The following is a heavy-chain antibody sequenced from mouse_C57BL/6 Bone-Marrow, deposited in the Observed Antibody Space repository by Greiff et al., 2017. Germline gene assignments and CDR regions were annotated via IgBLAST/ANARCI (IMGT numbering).Heavy chain of an antibody. J-gene: IGHJ3*01. CDR2: INPNNGGT. V-gene: IGHV1-22*01. D-gene: IGHD1-1*01. CDR3: ARWGIYYYGSSFAY. Sequence: VQLQQSGPELVKPGASVKMSCKASGYTFTDYNMHWVKQSHGKSLEWIGYINPNNGGTSYNQKFKGKATLTVNKSSSTAYMELRSLTSEDSAVYYCARWGIYYYGSSFAYWGQGTLVTVSA. CDR1: GYTFTDYN.